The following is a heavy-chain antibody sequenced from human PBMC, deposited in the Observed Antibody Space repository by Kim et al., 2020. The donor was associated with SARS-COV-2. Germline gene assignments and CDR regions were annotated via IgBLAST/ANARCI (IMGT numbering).Heavy chain of an antibody. CDR1: GFTFSSYA. J-gene: IGHJ3*02. D-gene: IGHD3-22*01. Sequence: GGSLRLSCAASGFTFSSYAMHWVRQAPGKGLEWVAVISCGGSNTYYADSVKGRFTISRDNSKNTLYLQMNSLRAEDTAVYYCARGPPRTTMRVVVTRKVYDAFDIWGQGTMVTVSS. CDR3: ARGPPRTTMRVVVTRKVYDAFDI. V-gene: IGHV3-30-3*01. CDR2: ISCGGSNT.